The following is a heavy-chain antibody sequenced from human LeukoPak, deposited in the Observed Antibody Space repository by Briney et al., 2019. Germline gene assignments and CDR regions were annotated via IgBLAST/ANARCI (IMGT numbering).Heavy chain of an antibody. V-gene: IGHV6-1*01. CDR2: TYYRSKWYY. Sequence: SQTLSLTCAISGDSISSNSASWNWIRQSPSRGLEWLGRTYYRSKWYYDYAVSVRSRMTINPDTSKNQFSLHLNSVTPEDTAVYYCARSATRWGGRYFDLWGRGTLVTVSS. J-gene: IGHJ2*01. CDR1: GDSISSNSAS. D-gene: IGHD3-10*01. CDR3: ARSATRWGGRYFDL.